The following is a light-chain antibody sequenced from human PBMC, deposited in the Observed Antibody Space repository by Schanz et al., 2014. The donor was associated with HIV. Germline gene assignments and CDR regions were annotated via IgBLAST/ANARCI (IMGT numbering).Light chain of an antibody. CDR3: QQYDKYSYT. V-gene: IGKV1-5*03. CDR2: KAS. Sequence: DIQMTQSPSTLSASVGDRVTITCRASQSIGSWLAWYQQRPGEAPKLLIYKASSLESGVPSRFSGSGSGTEFTLTISSLQPDDFATYYCQQYDKYSYTFGQGTKLEIK. CDR1: QSIGSW. J-gene: IGKJ2*01.